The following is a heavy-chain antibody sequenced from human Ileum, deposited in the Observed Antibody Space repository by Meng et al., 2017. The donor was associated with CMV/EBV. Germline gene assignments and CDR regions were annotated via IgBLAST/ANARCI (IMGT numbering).Heavy chain of an antibody. D-gene: IGHD3-10*01. V-gene: IGHV1-46*01. CDR1: GYTFTSYY. CDR3: ARGTYGTYFDY. Sequence: SCKASGYTFTSYYFHWVRQAPRQGLEWMEMINPSRGNTIYAQRFQGRVTMTRDTSTSTVYMELSSLTSEDTAVYYCARGTYGTYFDYWGQGTLVTVSS. J-gene: IGHJ4*02. CDR2: INPSRGNT.